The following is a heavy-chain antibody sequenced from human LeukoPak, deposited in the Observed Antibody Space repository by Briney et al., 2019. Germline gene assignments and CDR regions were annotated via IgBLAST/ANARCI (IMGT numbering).Heavy chain of an antibody. J-gene: IGHJ4*02. Sequence: GGSLRLSCAASGFTFSSYWMHWVRQAPGKGLVWVSRINTDGSSTNYADSVKGRLTMSRDNAKNTLYLQMNSLRAEDTAVYSCAREITTNGGRYFDYWGQGTLVTVSS. CDR1: GFTFSSYW. D-gene: IGHD7-27*01. CDR3: AREITTNGGRYFDY. V-gene: IGHV3-74*01. CDR2: INTDGSST.